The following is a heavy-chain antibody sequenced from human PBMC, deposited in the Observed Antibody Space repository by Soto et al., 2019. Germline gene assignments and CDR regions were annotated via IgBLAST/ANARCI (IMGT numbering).Heavy chain of an antibody. J-gene: IGHJ4*02. CDR3: AKDVSGFWSGSQIAYYFDY. D-gene: IGHD3-3*01. CDR1: GFTFDYYT. Sequence: GGSLRLSCAASGFTFDYYTMHWVRQSPGKGLEWVSLISWDGGSTYYADSVKGRFTISRDNSKNSLYLQMNSLRTEDTALYYCAKDVSGFWSGSQIAYYFDYWGQGTLVTVSS. V-gene: IGHV3-43*01. CDR2: ISWDGGST.